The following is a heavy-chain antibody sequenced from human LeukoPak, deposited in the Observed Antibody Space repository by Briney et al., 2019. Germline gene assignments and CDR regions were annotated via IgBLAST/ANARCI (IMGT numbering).Heavy chain of an antibody. CDR3: ARGPSQIMENYMDV. Sequence: ASVKVSCKASGYTFTDYYMHWVRQAPGQGLEWMGGINPNSGGTIYAQKFRGRVTMTRDTSISTAYMELSRLRSDDTAVYYCARGPSQIMENYMDVWGIGTTVTVSS. CDR1: GYTFTDYY. V-gene: IGHV1-2*02. D-gene: IGHD3-16*01. J-gene: IGHJ6*03. CDR2: INPNSGGT.